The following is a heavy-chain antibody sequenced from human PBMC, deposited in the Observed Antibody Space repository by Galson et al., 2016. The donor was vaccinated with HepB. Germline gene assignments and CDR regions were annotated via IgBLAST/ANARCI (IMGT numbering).Heavy chain of an antibody. CDR1: GGSISSSGSY. Sequence: TLSLTCSVSGGSISSSGSYWSWIRQHPGKALEWIGYIYYSGSTFYDPSLKSRVTILLDTSKNQFSLKLSSVSAADTAVYYCARGVYGSENYSMYYFDYWGQGTLVTVSS. CDR3: ARGVYGSENYSMYYFDY. V-gene: IGHV4-31*03. D-gene: IGHD3-10*01. J-gene: IGHJ4*02. CDR2: IYYSGST.